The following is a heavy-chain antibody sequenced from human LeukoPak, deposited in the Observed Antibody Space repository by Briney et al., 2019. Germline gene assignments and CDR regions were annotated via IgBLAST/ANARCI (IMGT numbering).Heavy chain of an antibody. D-gene: IGHD4-11*01. CDR3: ARGDYRTYGMDV. CDR1: GFTFSDHY. Sequence: PGGSLRLSCAASGFTFSDHYMSWIRQAPGKGLEWVSYISSSSSYTNYADSVKGRFTISRDNAKNSLYLQMNSLRAEDTAVYYCARGDYRTYGMDVWGQGTTVTVSS. CDR2: ISSSSSYT. J-gene: IGHJ6*02. V-gene: IGHV3-11*05.